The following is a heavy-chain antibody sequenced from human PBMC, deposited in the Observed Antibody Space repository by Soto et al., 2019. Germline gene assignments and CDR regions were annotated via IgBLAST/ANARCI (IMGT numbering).Heavy chain of an antibody. V-gene: IGHV3-74*01. CDR1: GFNIRSYW. D-gene: IGHD4-4*01. CDR2: INGDGTDR. J-gene: IGHJ5*02. Sequence: EVQLVESGGGLVQPGGSLRLSCAASGFNIRSYWMHWVRLTPGHGRVWVSRINGDGTDRIYADSVKGRFTISRDNGENTIYLQMNSLRGDDTAVYYCGRDVPHYRIETWGQGTRVTVSS. CDR3: GRDVPHYRIET.